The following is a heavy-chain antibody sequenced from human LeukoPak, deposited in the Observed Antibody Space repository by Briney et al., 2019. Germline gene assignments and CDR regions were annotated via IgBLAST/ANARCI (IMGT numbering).Heavy chain of an antibody. CDR1: GFTFSSYG. Sequence: GGSLRLSCAASGFTFSSYGMHWVRRAPGKGLEWLAVISHDGSNKYYADSVKGRFTISRDNSKNTLYLQMNSLRAEDTAVYYCAKEESGPFFDYWGQGTLVTVSS. CDR2: ISHDGSNK. J-gene: IGHJ4*02. CDR3: AKEESGPFFDY. V-gene: IGHV3-30*18. D-gene: IGHD3-3*01.